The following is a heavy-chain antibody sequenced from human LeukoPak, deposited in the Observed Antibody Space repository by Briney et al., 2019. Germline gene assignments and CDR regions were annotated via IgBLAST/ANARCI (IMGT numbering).Heavy chain of an antibody. CDR3: ARDSSGNYYERYRIGGYYYYYYMDV. V-gene: IGHV1-18*01. J-gene: IGHJ6*03. Sequence: GASVKVSCKASGYTFTSYGISWVRQAPGQGLEWMGWISAYNGNTNNAQKLQGRVTMTTDASTSTAYMELRSLRSDDTAVYYCARDSSGNYYERYRIGGYYYYYYMDVWGKGTTVTVSS. D-gene: IGHD1-26*01. CDR2: ISAYNGNT. CDR1: GYTFTSYG.